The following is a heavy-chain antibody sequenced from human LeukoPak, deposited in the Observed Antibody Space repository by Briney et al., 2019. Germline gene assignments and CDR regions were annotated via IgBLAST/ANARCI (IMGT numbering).Heavy chain of an antibody. CDR1: GFTFSSYA. V-gene: IGHV3-23*01. CDR3: AKGKRWLQGPFDY. D-gene: IGHD5-24*01. Sequence: RGSLRLSWAASGFTFSSYAMSWVRQAPRKGLEWGASISCSGRSTYYADSVKGRFTISRDNSKNTLYLQMNSLRAEDTAVYYCAKGKRWLQGPFDYWGQGTLVTVSS. CDR2: ISCSGRST. J-gene: IGHJ4*02.